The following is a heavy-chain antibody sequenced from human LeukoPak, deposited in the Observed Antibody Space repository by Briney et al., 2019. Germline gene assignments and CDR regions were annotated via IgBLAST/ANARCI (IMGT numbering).Heavy chain of an antibody. D-gene: IGHD6-13*01. CDR1: GYTFSSHS. Sequence: PLASVKVSCKTSGYTFSSHSMNWVRQAPGQGLEWMGWISPYNGNTNYAQKLQGRATLTTDISTSTAYMEVRSLRSDDTAVYYCARGEYELVGDYWGQGTLVTVSS. CDR3: ARGEYELVGDY. V-gene: IGHV1-18*01. CDR2: ISPYNGNT. J-gene: IGHJ4*02.